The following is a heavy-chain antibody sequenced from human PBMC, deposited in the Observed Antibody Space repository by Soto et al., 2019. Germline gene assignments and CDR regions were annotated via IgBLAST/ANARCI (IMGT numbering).Heavy chain of an antibody. CDR2: MNPNSGNT. D-gene: IGHD6-13*01. J-gene: IGHJ5*02. Sequence: GASVKVSCKTSGYPFTNYDIHWVRQATGQGLEWMGWMNPNSGNTGYAQKFQGRVTMTRNTSISTAYMELSSPRSEDTAVYYCARERSAAGTGWFDPWGQGTLVTVSS. CDR1: GYPFTNYD. V-gene: IGHV1-8*01. CDR3: ARERSAAGTGWFDP.